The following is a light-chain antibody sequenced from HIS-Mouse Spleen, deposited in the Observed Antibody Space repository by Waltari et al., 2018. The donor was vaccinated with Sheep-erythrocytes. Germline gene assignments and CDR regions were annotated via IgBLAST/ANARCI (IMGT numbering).Light chain of an antibody. V-gene: IGLV2-8*01. J-gene: IGLJ3*02. Sequence: QSALTQPPSASGSPGQSVTISCTGTSSDVGGYNYVSCYQQHPGKAPKLMIYEVSKRPSGVPDRFSGLQAEDEADYYCSSYAGSNNWVVGGGTKLTVL. CDR1: SSDVGGYNY. CDR2: EVS. CDR3: SSYAGSNNWV.